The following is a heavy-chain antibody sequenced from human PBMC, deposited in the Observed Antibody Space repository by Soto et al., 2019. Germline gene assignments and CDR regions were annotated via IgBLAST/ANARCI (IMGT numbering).Heavy chain of an antibody. CDR2: VSGSGDST. CDR1: AFTFSSYA. V-gene: IGHV3-23*01. Sequence: EVQLLESGGGLAQPGGSLRLSCAASAFTFSSYAMSWVRQAPGKGLEWVSAVSGSGDSTYYADSVKGRFTISRDNSKNALYLHMNCRRAEDTAVYYCAKGRASDCPGCTQDYWGQGTLVTVSS. J-gene: IGHJ4*02. D-gene: IGHD2-21*02. CDR3: AKGRASDCPGCTQDY.